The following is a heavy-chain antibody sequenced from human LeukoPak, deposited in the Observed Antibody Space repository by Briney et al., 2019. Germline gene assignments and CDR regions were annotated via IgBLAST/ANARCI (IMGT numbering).Heavy chain of an antibody. J-gene: IGHJ4*02. Sequence: GRFTISRDNAKNSLYLQMNSLRAEDTAVYYCARDLLPQTTVVTPCDYWGQGTLVTVSS. CDR3: ARDLLPQTTVVTPCDY. D-gene: IGHD4-23*01. V-gene: IGHV3-11*06.